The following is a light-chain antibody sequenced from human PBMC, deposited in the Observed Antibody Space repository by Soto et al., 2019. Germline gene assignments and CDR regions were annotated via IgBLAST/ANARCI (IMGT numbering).Light chain of an antibody. CDR3: QTWGTGFQV. J-gene: IGLJ3*02. V-gene: IGLV4-69*01. CDR1: SGHSTYA. Sequence: QLVLTQSPSASASLGASVKLTCTLSSGHSTYAIAWHQHQAEKGPRYLMNLKSDGTHTKGDGIPDRFSGSSSGAERYLIISSLQSEDEADYYCQTWGTGFQVFGGGTKLSVL. CDR2: LKSDGTH.